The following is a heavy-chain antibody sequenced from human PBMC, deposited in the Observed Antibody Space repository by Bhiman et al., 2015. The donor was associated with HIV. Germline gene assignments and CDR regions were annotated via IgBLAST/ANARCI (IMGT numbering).Heavy chain of an antibody. CDR3: ARDISYGLKGGRNRNWFDP. J-gene: IGHJ5*02. Sequence: EVQLVESGGGLVQPGGSLRLSCAASGFIFSSYWMSWVRQAPGKGLEWVANIKQDGSEKYYVDSVKGRFTISRDNAKNSLYLQMNSLRAEDTAVYYCARDISYGLKGGRNRNWFDPWGQGTLVTVSS. CDR1: GFIFSSYW. V-gene: IGHV3-7*05. CDR2: IKQDGSEK. D-gene: IGHD5-18*01.